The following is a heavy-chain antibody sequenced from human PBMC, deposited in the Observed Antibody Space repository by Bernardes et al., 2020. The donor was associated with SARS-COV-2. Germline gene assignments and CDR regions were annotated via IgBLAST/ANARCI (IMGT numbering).Heavy chain of an antibody. D-gene: IGHD2-2*01. CDR3: AKVAGYCARTSAGCYFDY. Sequence: GAYLKSSSNGSGYNVKHHWIGWVRPMPGKGLEWMGIIYPIDSDTRYSPSFQGQVIISADRSIDSAYLQCTSLKASDTAMYYCAKVAGYCARTSAGCYFDYWGQGTLVTVSS. V-gene: IGHV5-51*01. J-gene: IGHJ4*02. CDR1: GYNVKHHW. CDR2: IYPIDSDT.